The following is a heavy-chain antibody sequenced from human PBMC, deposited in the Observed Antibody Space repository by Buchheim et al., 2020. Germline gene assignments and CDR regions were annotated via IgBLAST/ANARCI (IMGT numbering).Heavy chain of an antibody. CDR3: ARVYCSGGSCYSKVWVDV. Sequence: QVQLVESGGGLVKPGGSLRLSCAASGFTFSDYYMRWIRQAPGKGLAWVSYISSSGSTLYYADSVKGRFTISRDKAQNTPTLQMTSLRVKDTAVYYCARVYCSGGSCYSKVWVDVWGQGTT. V-gene: IGHV3-11*01. J-gene: IGHJ6*02. D-gene: IGHD2-15*01. CDR2: ISSSGSTL. CDR1: GFTFSDYY.